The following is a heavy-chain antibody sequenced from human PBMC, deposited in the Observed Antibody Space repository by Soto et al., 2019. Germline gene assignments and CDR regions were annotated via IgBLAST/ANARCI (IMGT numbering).Heavy chain of an antibody. V-gene: IGHV4-31*02. CDR2: IYYSGST. CDR3: ARVSAQERVPISYNWFEP. J-gene: IGHJ5*02. Sequence: HPGKALEWIGYIYYSGSTYYNPSLKSRVTISVDTSKNQFSLKLSSVTAADTAVYYCARVSAQERVPISYNWFEPLGQGTLVIVFS. D-gene: IGHD6-13*01.